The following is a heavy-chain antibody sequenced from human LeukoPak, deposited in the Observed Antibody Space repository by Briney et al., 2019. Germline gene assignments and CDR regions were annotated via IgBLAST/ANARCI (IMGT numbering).Heavy chain of an antibody. D-gene: IGHD7-27*01. CDR2: ISAYNGNT. CDR3: ARMRASSPLTGYAFDI. V-gene: IGHV1-18*01. J-gene: IGHJ3*02. Sequence: ASVKVSCKASGYTFTSYGISWVRQAPGQGLEWMGWISAYNGNTNYAQKLQGRVTMTTDTSTSTAYMELRSLRSDDTAVYYCARMRASSPLTGYAFDIWGQGTMVTVSS. CDR1: GYTFTSYG.